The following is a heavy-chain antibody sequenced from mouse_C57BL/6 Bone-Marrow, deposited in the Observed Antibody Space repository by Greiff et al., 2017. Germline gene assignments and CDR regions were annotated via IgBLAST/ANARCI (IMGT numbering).Heavy chain of an antibody. J-gene: IGHJ4*01. CDR2: INPYNGGT. Sequence: EVQLQQSGPVLVKPGASVKMSCKASGYTFTDYYMNWVKQSHGKSLEWIGVINPYNGGTSYNQKFKGKATLTVDKSSSTAYMELNSLTSEDSAVYYCASKRDYAMDYWGQGTSVTVSS. V-gene: IGHV1-19*01. CDR3: ASKRDYAMDY. CDR1: GYTFTDYY.